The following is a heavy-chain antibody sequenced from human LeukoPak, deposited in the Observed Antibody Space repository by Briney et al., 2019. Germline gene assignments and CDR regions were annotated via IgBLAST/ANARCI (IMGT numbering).Heavy chain of an antibody. CDR1: GFTFSSYA. V-gene: IGHV3-23*01. D-gene: IGHD3-3*01. Sequence: PGGSLRLSCAASGFTFSSYAMSWVRQAPGKGLEWVSAISGSGGSTYYADSVKGRFTISRDNSKNTLYLQMNSLRAEDTAVYYCAPWVVIIRPNSIFDYWGQGTLVTVSS. CDR3: APWVVIIRPNSIFDY. J-gene: IGHJ4*02. CDR2: ISGSGGST.